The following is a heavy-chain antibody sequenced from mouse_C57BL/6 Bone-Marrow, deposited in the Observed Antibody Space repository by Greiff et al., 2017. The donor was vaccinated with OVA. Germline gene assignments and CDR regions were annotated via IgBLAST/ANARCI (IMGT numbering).Heavy chain of an antibody. CDR2: IYPGDGDI. Sequence: QVQLQPSGAELVKPGASVTISCKASGYAFSNYWMNWVKQRPGKGLAWIGQIYPGDGDINYNGKFKGKATLTADKSSSTSSMQFSSLTSEDSAVYFCARVAYWGQGTTLTVSS. J-gene: IGHJ2*01. V-gene: IGHV1-80*01. CDR3: ARVAY. CDR1: GYAFSNYW.